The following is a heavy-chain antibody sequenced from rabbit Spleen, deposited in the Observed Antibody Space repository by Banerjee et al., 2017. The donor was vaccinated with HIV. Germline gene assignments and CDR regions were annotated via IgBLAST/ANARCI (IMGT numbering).Heavy chain of an antibody. J-gene: IGHJ4*01. V-gene: IGHV1S45*01. CDR1: RFPFSDKAV. CDR2: INAITGKA. D-gene: IGHD6-1*01. Sequence: QEHLVESGGGLVQPEGSLTLTCKASRFPFSDKAVMCWVRQAPGKGLQWIACINAITGKAVYATWAKGRFTFSKTSSTTVTLQMPSLTAADTATYFCARAPSGGNAGYGYVYFNLWGPGTLVTVS. CDR3: ARAPSGGNAGYGYVYFNL.